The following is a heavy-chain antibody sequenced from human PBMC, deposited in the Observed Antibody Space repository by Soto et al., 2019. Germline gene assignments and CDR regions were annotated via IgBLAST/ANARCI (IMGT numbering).Heavy chain of an antibody. CDR3: ARDNLRYYDRTDGCFDP. CDR1: GGSISSYY. Sequence: PSETLSLTCTVSGGSISSYYWSWIRQPPGKGLEWIGYIYYSGSTNYNPSLKSRVTISVDTSKNQFSLKLSSVTAADTAVYYCARDNLRYYDRTDGCFDPWGQGTLVTVSS. CDR2: IYYSGST. V-gene: IGHV4-59*01. D-gene: IGHD3-22*01. J-gene: IGHJ5*02.